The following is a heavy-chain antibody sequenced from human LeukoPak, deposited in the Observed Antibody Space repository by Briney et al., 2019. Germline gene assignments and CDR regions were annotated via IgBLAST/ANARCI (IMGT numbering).Heavy chain of an antibody. CDR2: IWYDGSNK. CDR3: AKTFHDYYDRSGYSGGGYMDV. D-gene: IGHD3-22*01. Sequence: GRSLRLSCAASGFTFSSYGMHWVRQAPGKGLEWVAVIWYDGSNKYYADSVKGRFTISRDNSKNTLYVQMNSLRAEDTAVYYCAKTFHDYYDRSGYSGGGYMDVWGKGTTVTVSS. J-gene: IGHJ6*03. CDR1: GFTFSSYG. V-gene: IGHV3-33*06.